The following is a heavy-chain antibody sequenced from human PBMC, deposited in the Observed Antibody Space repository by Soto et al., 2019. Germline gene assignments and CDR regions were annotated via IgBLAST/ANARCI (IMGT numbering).Heavy chain of an antibody. V-gene: IGHV1-69*02. D-gene: IGHD6-19*01. CDR1: GGTFSSYT. CDR3: ARAPLVAVAGLNWFDP. J-gene: IGHJ5*02. CDR2: IIPIHGIA. Sequence: QVQLVQSGAEVKKPGSSVKVSCKASGGTFSSYTISWVRQAPGQGLEWMGRIIPIHGIATYAQKFQGRVTITADQSTSTADMKLSSLRSEDTAVYYCARAPLVAVAGLNWFDPWGQGTLVTVSS.